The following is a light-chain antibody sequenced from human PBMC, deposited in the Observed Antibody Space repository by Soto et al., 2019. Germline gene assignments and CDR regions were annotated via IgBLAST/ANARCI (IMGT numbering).Light chain of an antibody. CDR2: GAS. CDR1: QSINSN. V-gene: IGKV3-15*01. J-gene: IGKJ1*01. CDR3: QQYSNWPRT. Sequence: EIVMTQSPATLSVSPGERATLSCRASQSINSNLAWYQQKPGQAPRLLTYGASTRATDIPARFSGSGSGTEFTLTISSLQSEDFAFYYCQQYSNWPRTFGQGTKVDIK.